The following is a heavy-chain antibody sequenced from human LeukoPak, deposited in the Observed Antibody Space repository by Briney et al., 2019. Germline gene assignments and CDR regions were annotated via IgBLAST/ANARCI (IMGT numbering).Heavy chain of an antibody. V-gene: IGHV3-48*01. D-gene: IGHD2-8*01. Sequence: PGGSLRLSCAASGFTFSSYSMNWARQAPGKGLEWVSYISSSSSTIYYADSVKGRFTISRDNAKNSLYLQMNSLRAEDTAVYYCARGWSADYWGQGTLVTVSS. CDR1: GFTFSSYS. CDR2: ISSSSSTI. J-gene: IGHJ4*02. CDR3: ARGWSADY.